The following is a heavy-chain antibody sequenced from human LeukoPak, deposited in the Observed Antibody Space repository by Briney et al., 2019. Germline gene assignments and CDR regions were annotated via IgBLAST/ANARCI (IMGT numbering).Heavy chain of an antibody. D-gene: IGHD2-15*01. CDR3: AKERGCAIGSCARIPDY. CDR1: GFTFSSYS. CDR2: ISPSGGIT. V-gene: IGHV3-23*01. Sequence: GGSLRLSCAASGFTFSSYSMNWVRQAPGKGLEWVSGISPSGGITYYTDSVKGRFTISRDNSKNTVSLQMNSLRGEDTAVYYCAKERGCAIGSCARIPDYWGQGILVTVSS. J-gene: IGHJ4*02.